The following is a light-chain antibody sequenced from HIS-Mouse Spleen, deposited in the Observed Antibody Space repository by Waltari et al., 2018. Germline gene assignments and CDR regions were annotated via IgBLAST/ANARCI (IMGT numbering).Light chain of an antibody. CDR3: QAWDSSTVV. J-gene: IGLJ2*01. V-gene: IGLV3-1*01. CDR1: QSGDKD. Sequence: SYEPPQPPTGSVSSGPTASIPGSGCQSGDKDACWYQQKPGQSPVLFIYQDSKRPSGIPERFSGSNSGNTATLTISGTQAMDEADYYCQAWDSSTVVFGGGTKLTVL. CDR2: QDS.